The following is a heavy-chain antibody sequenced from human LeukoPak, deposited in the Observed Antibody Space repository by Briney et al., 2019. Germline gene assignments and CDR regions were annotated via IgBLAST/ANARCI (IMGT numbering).Heavy chain of an antibody. CDR2: MNPNSGNT. Sequence: ASVKVSCKASGYTFTSYDINWVRQATGQGLEWMGWMNPNSGNTGYAQKFQGRVTMTRNTSISTAYMELSSLRSEDTAVYYCAGLYYDFWSGYYRFDPWGQGTLVTVSS. J-gene: IGHJ5*02. D-gene: IGHD3-3*01. CDR3: AGLYYDFWSGYYRFDP. V-gene: IGHV1-8*01. CDR1: GYTFTSYD.